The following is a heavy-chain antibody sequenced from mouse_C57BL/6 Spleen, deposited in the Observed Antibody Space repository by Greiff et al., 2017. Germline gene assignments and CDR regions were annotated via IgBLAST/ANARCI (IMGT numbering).Heavy chain of an antibody. J-gene: IGHJ2*01. Sequence: QVQLQQSGAELVRPGASVTLSCKASGYTFTDYEMHWVKQTPVHGLEWIGAIDPETGGTAYNQKFKGQAILTADKSSSTAYMELRSLTSEDSAVYYCTRKDCTRNYFDYWGQGTTLTVSS. CDR3: TRKDCTRNYFDY. V-gene: IGHV1-15*01. CDR1: GYTFTDYE. CDR2: IDPETGGT.